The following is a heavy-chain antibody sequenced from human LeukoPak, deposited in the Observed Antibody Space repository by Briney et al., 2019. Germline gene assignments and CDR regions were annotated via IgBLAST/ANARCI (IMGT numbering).Heavy chain of an antibody. CDR1: GGSISSSSYY. J-gene: IGHJ4*02. D-gene: IGHD5-18*01. V-gene: IGHV4-39*01. CDR2: IYYSGST. Sequence: SETLSLTCTVSGGSISSSSYYWGWIRQPPGKGLEWIGSIYYSGSTYYNPSLKSRVTISVDTPKNQFSLKLSSVTAADTAVYYCARQGYSYVGLEPDFDYWGQGTLVTVSS. CDR3: ARQGYSYVGLEPDFDY.